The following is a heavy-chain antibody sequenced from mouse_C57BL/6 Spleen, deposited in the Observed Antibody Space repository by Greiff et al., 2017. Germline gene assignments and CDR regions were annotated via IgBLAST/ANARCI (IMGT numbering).Heavy chain of an antibody. CDR2: ISSGSSTI. Sequence: EVQVVESGGGLVKPGGSLKLSCAASGFTFSDYGMHWVRQAPEKGLEWVAYISSGSSTIYYAAPVKGRFPISRDNAKNTLFLQMTSLRSEDTAMYYCAGGLRSFAYWGQGTLVTVSA. J-gene: IGHJ3*01. CDR3: AGGLRSFAY. CDR1: GFTFSDYG. V-gene: IGHV5-17*01.